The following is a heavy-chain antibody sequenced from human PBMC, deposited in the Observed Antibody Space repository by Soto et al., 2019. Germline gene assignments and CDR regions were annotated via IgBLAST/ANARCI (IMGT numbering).Heavy chain of an antibody. J-gene: IGHJ3*02. D-gene: IGHD2-2*01. CDR3: ARGGRKGCSSTSCYRFGPANYAFDI. CDR1: GGSFSGYY. V-gene: IGHV4-34*01. CDR2: INHSGST. Sequence: SETLSLTCAVYGGSFSGYYWSWIRQPPGKGLEWIGEINHSGSTNYNPSLKSRVTISVDTSKNQFSLKLSSVTAADTAVYYCARGGRKGCSSTSCYRFGPANYAFDIWGQGTMVTVSS.